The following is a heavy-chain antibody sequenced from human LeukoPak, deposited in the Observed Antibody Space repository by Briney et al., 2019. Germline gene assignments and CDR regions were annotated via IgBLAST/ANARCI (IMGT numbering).Heavy chain of an antibody. CDR3: ARDNSAPPVLMFDP. D-gene: IGHD2/OR15-2a*01. CDR2: INPNSGGT. CDR1: GYTFTGYY. V-gene: IGHV1-2*02. J-gene: IGHJ5*02. Sequence: VASVKVSCKASGYTFTGYYMHWVRQAPGQGLDWMGWINPNSGGTNYAQKFQGRVTMTRDTSISTAYMELSRLRSDDTAVYYCARDNSAPPVLMFDPWGQGTLVTVSS.